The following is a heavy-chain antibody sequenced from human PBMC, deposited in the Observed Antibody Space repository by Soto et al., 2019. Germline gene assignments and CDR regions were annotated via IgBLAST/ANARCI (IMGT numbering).Heavy chain of an antibody. Sequence: EVQLVQSGAEVKKPGESLKISCKGSGYSFTSYWIGWVRQMPGKGLEWMGIIYPGDSDTRYSPSFQRQVTISADKSISTAYLQWSSLKASDTAMYYCARLRFPREGSDYYYGMDVWGQGTTVTVSS. CDR2: IYPGDSDT. CDR1: GYSFTSYW. J-gene: IGHJ6*02. CDR3: ARLRFPREGSDYYYGMDV. D-gene: IGHD2-15*01. V-gene: IGHV5-51*01.